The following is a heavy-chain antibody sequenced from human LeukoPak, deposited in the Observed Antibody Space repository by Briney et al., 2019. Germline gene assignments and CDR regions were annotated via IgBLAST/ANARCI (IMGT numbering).Heavy chain of an antibody. CDR3: ARDTKGAAAANHGEFDP. CDR1: GGSISSSSYY. CDR2: IYYSGST. D-gene: IGHD2-2*01. V-gene: IGHV4-39*07. Sequence: SETLSLTCTVSGGSISSSSYYWGWIRQPPGKGLEWIGSIYYSGSTYYNPSLKSRVTISVDTSKNQFSLKLSSVTAADTAVYYCARDTKGAAAANHGEFDPWGQGTLVTVSS. J-gene: IGHJ5*02.